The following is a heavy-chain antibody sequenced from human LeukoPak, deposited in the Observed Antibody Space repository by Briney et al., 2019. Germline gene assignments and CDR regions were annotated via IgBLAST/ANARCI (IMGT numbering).Heavy chain of an antibody. CDR1: GFTFSSYA. V-gene: IGHV3-23*01. Sequence: GGSLRLSCTASGFTFSSYAMSWVRQAPGKGLEWVSGISSSGTYKWHADSVKGRFSISRDNSKNAVYLEMKSLRAEDTATYYCARDEDLYSPTWYLFGYWGQGTLVTVS. CDR3: ARDEDLYSPTWYLFGY. J-gene: IGHJ4*02. CDR2: ISSSGTYK. D-gene: IGHD2/OR15-2a*01.